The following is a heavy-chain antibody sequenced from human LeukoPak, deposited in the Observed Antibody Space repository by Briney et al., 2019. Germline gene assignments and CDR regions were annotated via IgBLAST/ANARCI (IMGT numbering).Heavy chain of an antibody. V-gene: IGHV4-59*01. CDR3: AILPTV. J-gene: IGHJ4*02. CDR2: IYNSVN. Sequence: PSETLSLTCTVSGASISGYYWSWIRQPPGKGLEWIGYIYNSVNDYNPSLKSRVVISSDPSKYQFSLRLTPMTAADTAVDYCAILPTVWGQGTLVTVSS. CDR1: GASISGYY. D-gene: IGHD1-14*01.